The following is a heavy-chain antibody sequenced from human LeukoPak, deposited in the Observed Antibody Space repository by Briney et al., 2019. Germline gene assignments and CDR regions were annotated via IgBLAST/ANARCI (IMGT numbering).Heavy chain of an antibody. CDR3: ARVWNYYDSSGYYFDY. CDR2: INPNSGGT. J-gene: IGHJ4*02. CDR1: GYTFTSYD. V-gene: IGHV1-2*02. Sequence: ASVKVSCKASGYTFTSYDTNWVRQATGQGLEWMGWINPNSGGTNYAQKFQGRVTMTRDTSISTAYMELSRLRSDDTAVYYCARVWNYYDSSGYYFDYWGQGTLVTVSS. D-gene: IGHD3-22*01.